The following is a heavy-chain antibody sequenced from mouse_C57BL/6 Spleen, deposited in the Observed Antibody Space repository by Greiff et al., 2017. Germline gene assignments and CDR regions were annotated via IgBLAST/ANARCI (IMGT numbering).Heavy chain of an antibody. CDR2: IYPGSGST. D-gene: IGHD1-1*01. CDR1: GYTFTSSW. J-gene: IGHJ2*01. CDR3: ARDYGSSWVYYFDY. V-gene: IGHV1-55*01. Sequence: QVQLQQPGAELVKPGASVKMSCKASGYTFTSSWITWVKQRPGQGLEWIGDIYPGSGSTNYNEKFKSKATLTVDTSSSTAYMQLRSLTSEDSAVYYCARDYGSSWVYYFDYWGQGTTLTVSS.